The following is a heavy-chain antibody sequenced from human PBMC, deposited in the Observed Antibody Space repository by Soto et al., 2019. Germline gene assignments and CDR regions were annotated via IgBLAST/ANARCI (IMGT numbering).Heavy chain of an antibody. J-gene: IGHJ5*02. Sequence: SVKVSCKASGGTFSSYAISWVRQAPGQGLEWMGGIIPIFGTANYAQKFQGRVTITADESTSTAYMEPSSLRSEDTAVYYCARERDDSSGYYYAKPYNWFDPWGQGTLVTVSS. CDR3: ARERDDSSGYYYAKPYNWFDP. D-gene: IGHD3-22*01. V-gene: IGHV1-69*13. CDR2: IIPIFGTA. CDR1: GGTFSSYA.